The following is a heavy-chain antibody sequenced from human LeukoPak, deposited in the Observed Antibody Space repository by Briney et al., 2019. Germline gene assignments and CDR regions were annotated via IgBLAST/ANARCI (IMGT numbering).Heavy chain of an antibody. J-gene: IGHJ4*02. V-gene: IGHV3-23*01. CDR2: ITGDGGGT. CDR1: GFTFRSYV. CDR3: AKETSSGNFVTLDY. D-gene: IGHD1-26*01. Sequence: GGSLRLSCAASGFTFRSYVMSWVRQVPGKGLEWVSAITGDGGGTNHADSVKGRFTISRDNSKNTLYLQMNSLRAEDTAVYYCAKETSSGNFVTLDYWGQRTLVTVSS.